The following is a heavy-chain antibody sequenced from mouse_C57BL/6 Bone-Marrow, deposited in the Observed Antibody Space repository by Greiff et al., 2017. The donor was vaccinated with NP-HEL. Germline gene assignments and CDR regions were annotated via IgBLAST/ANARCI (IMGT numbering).Heavy chain of an antibody. CDR3: ARVPPPYYYGSSYWYFDV. J-gene: IGHJ1*03. D-gene: IGHD1-1*01. CDR1: GYSITSGYY. V-gene: IGHV3-6*01. CDR2: ISYDGSN. Sequence: EVQVVESGPGLVKPSQSLSLTCSVTGYSITSGYYWNWIRQFPGNKLEWMGYISYDGSNNYNPSLKNRISITRDTSKNQFFLKLNSVTTEDTATYYCARVPPPYYYGSSYWYFDVWGTGTTVTVSS.